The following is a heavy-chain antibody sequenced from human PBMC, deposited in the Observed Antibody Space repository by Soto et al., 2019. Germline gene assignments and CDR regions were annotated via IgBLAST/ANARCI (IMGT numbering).Heavy chain of an antibody. Sequence: ASVKVSCKASGYTFTSYAMHWVRQAPGQRLEWMGWINAGNGNTKYSQKFQGRVTITRDTSASTAYMELSSLRSEDTAVYYCARVHYDILTGYEPLFDYWGQGTLVTVSS. J-gene: IGHJ4*02. CDR2: INAGNGNT. D-gene: IGHD3-9*01. CDR3: ARVHYDILTGYEPLFDY. CDR1: GYTFTSYA. V-gene: IGHV1-3*01.